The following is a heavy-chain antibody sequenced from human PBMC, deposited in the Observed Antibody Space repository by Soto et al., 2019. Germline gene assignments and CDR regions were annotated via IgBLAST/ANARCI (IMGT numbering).Heavy chain of an antibody. CDR2: ISYDGSNK. CDR3: AKFSGAYSGSYWDAFDI. D-gene: IGHD1-26*01. V-gene: IGHV3-30*18. CDR1: GFTFSSYG. J-gene: IGHJ3*02. Sequence: GGSLRLSCAASGFTFSSYGMHWVRQAPGKXLEWVAVISYDGSNKYYADSVKGRFTISRDNSKNTLYLQMNSLRAEDTAVYYCAKFSGAYSGSYWDAFDIWGQGTMVTVSS.